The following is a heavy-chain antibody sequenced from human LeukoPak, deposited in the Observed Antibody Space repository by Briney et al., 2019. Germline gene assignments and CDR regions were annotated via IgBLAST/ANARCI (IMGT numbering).Heavy chain of an antibody. J-gene: IGHJ4*02. CDR2: INAGNGNT. Sequence: ASVKVSCKASGYTFTSYAMHWVRQAPGQRLEWMGWINAGNGNTKYSQKFQGRVTITRDTSASTAYMELSSLRSEDTAVYYCARAGPMVRGVISPRSLPDYWGQRTLVTVSS. CDR3: ARAGPMVRGVISPRSLPDY. V-gene: IGHV1-3*01. D-gene: IGHD3-10*01. CDR1: GYTFTSYA.